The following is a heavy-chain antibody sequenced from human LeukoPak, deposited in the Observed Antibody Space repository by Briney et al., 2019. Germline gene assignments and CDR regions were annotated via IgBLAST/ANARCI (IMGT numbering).Heavy chain of an antibody. J-gene: IGHJ4*02. CDR3: ARDTSTYYYDSSGPAGTLDY. CDR1: GYTFTSYG. Sequence: ASVKVSCKASGYTFTSYGISWVRQAPGQGLEWMGWISAYNGNTNYAQKLQGRVTMTTDTSTSTAYMELSSLRSEDTAVYYCARDTSTYYYDSSGPAGTLDYWGQGTLVAVSS. D-gene: IGHD3-22*01. CDR2: ISAYNGNT. V-gene: IGHV1-18*01.